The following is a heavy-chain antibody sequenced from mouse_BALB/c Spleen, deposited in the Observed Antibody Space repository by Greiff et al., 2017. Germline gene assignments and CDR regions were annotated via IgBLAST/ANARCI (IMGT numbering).Heavy chain of an antibody. J-gene: IGHJ4*01. CDR2: INPDSSTI. CDR3: ARPYYDGYYVDYAMDY. Sequence: EVKLQESGGGLVQPGGSLKLSCAASGFDFSRYWMSWVRQAPGKGLEWIGEINPDSSTINYTPSLKDKFIISRDNAKNTLYLQMSKVRSEDTALYYCARPYYDGYYVDYAMDYWGQGTSVTVSS. D-gene: IGHD2-3*01. CDR1: GFDFSRYW. V-gene: IGHV4-1*02.